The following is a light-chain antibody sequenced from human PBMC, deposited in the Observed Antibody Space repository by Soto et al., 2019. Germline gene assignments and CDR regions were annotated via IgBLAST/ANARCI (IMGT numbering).Light chain of an antibody. J-gene: IGLJ2*01. Sequence: QSVLTQPASVSGSPGQSITISCTGTSSYVGSDNLVSWFQQHPGKAPKLMIYEVNKRPSGVSNRFSGSKSGNTASLTISGLKAEDEADYYCSSARSYIHVVFGGGTKLTVL. CDR2: EVN. V-gene: IGLV2-23*02. CDR3: SSARSYIHVV. CDR1: SSYVGSDNL.